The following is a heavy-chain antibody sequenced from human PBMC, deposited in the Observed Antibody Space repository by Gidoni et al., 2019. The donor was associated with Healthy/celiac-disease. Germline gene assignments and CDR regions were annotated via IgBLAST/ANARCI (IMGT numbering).Heavy chain of an antibody. CDR2: ISYDGSNK. D-gene: IGHD2-21*02. Sequence: QPGRSLRLSCAASGFTFSSYGMHWVRQAPGKGLEWVAVISYDGSNKYYADSVKGRFTISRDNSKNTLYLQMSSLGAEDTAVYYCAKDPPLGDESGAFDIWGQGTMVTVSS. CDR3: AKDPPLGDESGAFDI. J-gene: IGHJ3*02. CDR1: GFTFSSYG. V-gene: IGHV3-30*18.